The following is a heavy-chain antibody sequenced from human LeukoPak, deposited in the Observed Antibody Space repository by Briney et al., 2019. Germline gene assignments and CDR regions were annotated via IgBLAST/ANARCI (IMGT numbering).Heavy chain of an antibody. J-gene: IGHJ4*02. D-gene: IGHD4-17*01. V-gene: IGHV4-31*02. CDR2: IYYTGGT. CDR1: GGSISSGGYY. CDR3: ARHQHGDLGDFDY. Sequence: PSQTLSLTCTVSGGSISSGGYYWSWIRQHPGKGLEYIGYIYYTGGTYYTPSLTSRLDMSVDTSKNQFSLKLSSVTAADTAVYYCARHQHGDLGDFDYWGQGTLVTVSS.